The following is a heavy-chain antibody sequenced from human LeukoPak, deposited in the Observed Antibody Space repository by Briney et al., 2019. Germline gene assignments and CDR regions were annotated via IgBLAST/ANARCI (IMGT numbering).Heavy chain of an antibody. CDR3: ARVPHYYYYYYMDV. Sequence: PSETLSLTCTVSGGSISSYYWSWIRQPAGKGLEWIGRIYTSGSTNYNPSLKSRVTMSVDTSKIQFSLKLSSVTAADTAVYYCARVPHYYYYYYMDVWGKGTTVTVSS. CDR1: GGSISSYY. CDR2: IYTSGST. V-gene: IGHV4-4*07. J-gene: IGHJ6*03.